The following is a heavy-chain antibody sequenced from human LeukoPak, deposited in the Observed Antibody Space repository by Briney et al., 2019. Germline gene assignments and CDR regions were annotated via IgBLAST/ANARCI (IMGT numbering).Heavy chain of an antibody. CDR2: INHSGST. CDR1: GGSFSGYY. Sequence: SETLSLTCAVYGGSFSGYYWSWIRQPPGKGLEWIGEINHSGSTNYNPSLKSRVTISVDTSKNQFSLKLSSVTAAETAVYYCARGVVVVPAIGVYYYGMDVWGQGTTVTVSS. V-gene: IGHV4-34*01. J-gene: IGHJ6*02. CDR3: ARGVVVVPAIGVYYYGMDV. D-gene: IGHD2-2*01.